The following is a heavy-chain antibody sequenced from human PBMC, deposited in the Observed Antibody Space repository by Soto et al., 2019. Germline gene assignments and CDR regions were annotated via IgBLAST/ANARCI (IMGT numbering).Heavy chain of an antibody. Sequence: SETLSLTCTVSGGSISSYYWSWIRQPPGKGLEWIGYIYYSGSTNYNPSLKSRVTISVDTSKNQFSLKLSSVTAADTAVYYCARVWGGAFDLWGQRTMVTVSS. V-gene: IGHV4-59*01. CDR3: ARVWGGAFDL. J-gene: IGHJ3*01. CDR2: IYYSGST. D-gene: IGHD3-10*01. CDR1: GGSISSYY.